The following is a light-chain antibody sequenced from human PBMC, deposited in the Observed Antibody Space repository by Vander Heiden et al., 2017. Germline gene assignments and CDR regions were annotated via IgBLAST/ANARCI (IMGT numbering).Light chain of an antibody. CDR1: SSDVGSYNL. CDR2: EVN. J-gene: IGLJ2*01. Sequence: QSALTQPASVSGSPGPSITISCTGSSSDVGSYNLVSWYQQHPGQAPKLLIYEVNRWPSGVSTRFSGSKSGNTAFLTISGLQTEDEADYFCSSYAGSGIFVVFGGGTKLTVL. V-gene: IGLV2-23*02. CDR3: SSYAGSGIFVV.